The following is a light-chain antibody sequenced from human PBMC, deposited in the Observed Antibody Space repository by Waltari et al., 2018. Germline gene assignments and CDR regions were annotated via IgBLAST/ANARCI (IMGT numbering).Light chain of an antibody. CDR1: SSDVGSYNL. CDR2: EVS. CDR3: SSYADNRSVV. V-gene: IGLV2-23*02. Sequence: QSALTQPASVSGSPGQSITVSCTGTSSDVGSYNLVSWYQQLPGKAPKLLIFEVSQLPSGISNRFSGSKSGNTASLTVSGLQAEDGADYYCSSYADNRSVVFGGGTKLTVL. J-gene: IGLJ2*01.